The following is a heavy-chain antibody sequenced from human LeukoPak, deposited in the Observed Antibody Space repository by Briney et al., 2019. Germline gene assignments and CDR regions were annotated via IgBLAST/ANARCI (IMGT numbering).Heavy chain of an antibody. CDR1: GFTVSSNY. CDR3: ASGGMGARKYYSDPFHY. Sequence: PGGSLRPSCAASGFTVSSNYMSWVRQAPGRGLEWVSILYSAGSTYYADSVRGRFTIARDSSKNTVFLQMNSLRDEDTAVYYCASGGMGARKYYSDPFHYWGQGTLVTVSS. D-gene: IGHD3-10*01. CDR2: LYSAGST. J-gene: IGHJ4*02. V-gene: IGHV3-53*01.